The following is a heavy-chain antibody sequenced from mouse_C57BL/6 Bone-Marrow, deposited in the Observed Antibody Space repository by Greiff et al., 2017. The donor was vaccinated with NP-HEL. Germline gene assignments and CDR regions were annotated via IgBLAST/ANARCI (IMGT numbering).Heavy chain of an antibody. J-gene: IGHJ2*01. CDR3: SRCSFYYGNYDYFDD. Sequence: EVKLVESGGGLVQPGGSLSLSCAASGFTFTDYYMSWVRQPPGKALEWLGFIRNKANGYTTEYSASVKGRFTISRDNSQSILYLQMNALRAEDSATYYCSRCSFYYGNYDYFDDWGQGTTLTVSS. V-gene: IGHV7-3*01. CDR1: GFTFTDYY. D-gene: IGHD2-1*01. CDR2: IRNKANGYTT.